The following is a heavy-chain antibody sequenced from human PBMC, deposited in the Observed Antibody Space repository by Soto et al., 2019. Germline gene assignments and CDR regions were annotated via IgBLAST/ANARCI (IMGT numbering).Heavy chain of an antibody. CDR2: IYYSGST. D-gene: IGHD1-26*01. CDR3: ARQTLLPYYGMDV. CDR1: GGSISSYY. Sequence: QVPLQESGPGLVKPSETLSLTCTVSGGSISSYYWSWIRQPPGKGLEWIGYIYYSGSTNYNPSLKSRVTISVDTSKNQFSLKLSSVTAADTAVYYCARQTLLPYYGMDVWGQGTTVTVSS. J-gene: IGHJ6*02. V-gene: IGHV4-59*08.